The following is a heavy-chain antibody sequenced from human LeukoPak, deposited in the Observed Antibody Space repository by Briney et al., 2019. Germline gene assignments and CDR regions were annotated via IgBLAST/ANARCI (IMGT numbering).Heavy chain of an antibody. CDR3: MVTADETGDAFDI. Sequence: ASVKVSCKASGYTFNNYAIHWVRQAPGQRLEWMGWINPNSGGTNYAQKFQGRVTMTRDTSISTAYMGLSRLRSDDTAVYYCMVTADETGDAFDIWGQGTMVTVSS. V-gene: IGHV1-2*02. CDR1: GYTFNNYA. D-gene: IGHD2-21*02. J-gene: IGHJ3*02. CDR2: INPNSGGT.